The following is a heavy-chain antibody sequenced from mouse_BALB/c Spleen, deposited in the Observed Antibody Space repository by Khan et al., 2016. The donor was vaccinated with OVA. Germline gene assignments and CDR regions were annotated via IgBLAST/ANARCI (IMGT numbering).Heavy chain of an antibody. Sequence: QVQLKQSGAELVRPGTSVKMSCKAAGYTFTNYWIGWVKQRPGHGLEWIGDIFPGGGYTNYDEKFKGMATLTTDTSSSTAYMQLSSLTSEDSAIYYCARRRAARATWDFFDYWGQGTTLTVSS. CDR1: GYTFTNYW. CDR3: ARRRAARATWDFFDY. V-gene: IGHV1-63*02. J-gene: IGHJ2*01. D-gene: IGHD3-1*01. CDR2: IFPGGGYT.